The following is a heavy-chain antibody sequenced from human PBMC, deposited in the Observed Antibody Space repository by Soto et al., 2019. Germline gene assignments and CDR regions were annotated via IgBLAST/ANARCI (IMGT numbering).Heavy chain of an antibody. Sequence: GASVKVSCKASGYTFTSYDINWVRQATGQGLEWMGWMNPNSGNTGYAQKFQGRVTMTRNTSISTAYMELSSLRSEDTAVYYCARGRYTISLYCYYMDVWGKGTTVTVSS. CDR3: ARGRYTISLYCYYMDV. D-gene: IGHD3-9*01. CDR1: GYTFTSYD. J-gene: IGHJ6*03. CDR2: MNPNSGNT. V-gene: IGHV1-8*01.